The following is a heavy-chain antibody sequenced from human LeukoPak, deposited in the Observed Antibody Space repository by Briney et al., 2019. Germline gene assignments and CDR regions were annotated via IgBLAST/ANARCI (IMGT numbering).Heavy chain of an antibody. Sequence: GSLRLSCAASGFTFSSYAMSWVRRPPGKGLEWIASIYYSGSTYYNPSLKSRVTISIDTSKDQFSLRLNSVTAADTAVYYCARGVGLAQSADSWGQGALVTVSS. CDR1: GFTFSSYA. D-gene: IGHD3-10*01. V-gene: IGHV4-39*07. J-gene: IGHJ4*02. CDR3: ARGVGLAQSADS. CDR2: IYYSGST.